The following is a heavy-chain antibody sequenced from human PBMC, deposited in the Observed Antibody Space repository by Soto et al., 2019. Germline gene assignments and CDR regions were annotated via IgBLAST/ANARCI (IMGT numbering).Heavy chain of an antibody. Sequence: PSETLSLTCTVSGGSISRYYWSWIRQPPGKGLEWIGYIFYSGSTIYNPSLRSRVTMSVDTSKNQVSLKLSPVTAADTAVYYCARRGSDYERYFFAYWGQGTLVTVSS. D-gene: IGHD5-12*01. CDR2: IFYSGST. CDR1: GGSISRYY. CDR3: ARRGSDYERYFFAY. V-gene: IGHV4-59*12. J-gene: IGHJ4*02.